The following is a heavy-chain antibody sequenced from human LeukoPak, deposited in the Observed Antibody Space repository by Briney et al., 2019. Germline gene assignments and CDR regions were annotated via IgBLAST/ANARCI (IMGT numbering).Heavy chain of an antibody. Sequence: SETLSLTCAVSGGSISSGGYSWSWIRQPPGKGLEWIGYIYHSGSTYYNPSLKSRVTISVDRSKNQFSLKLTSVTAAGTAVYYCASGGDYALSFDYWGQGTLVTVSS. D-gene: IGHD4-17*01. CDR3: ASGGDYALSFDY. V-gene: IGHV4-30-2*01. J-gene: IGHJ4*02. CDR1: GGSISSGGYS. CDR2: IYHSGST.